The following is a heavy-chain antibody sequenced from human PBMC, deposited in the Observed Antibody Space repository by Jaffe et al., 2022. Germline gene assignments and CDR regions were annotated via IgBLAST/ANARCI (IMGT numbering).Heavy chain of an antibody. CDR1: GGSISSSSYY. J-gene: IGHJ3*02. CDR3: ARGYSGYDAFDI. D-gene: IGHD5-12*01. Sequence: QLQLQESGPGLVKPSETLSLTCTVSGGSISSSSYYWGWIRQPPGKGLEWIGSIYYSGSTYYNPSLKSRVTISVDTSKNQFSLKLSSVTAADTAVYYCARGYSGYDAFDIWGQGTMVTVSS. CDR2: IYYSGST. V-gene: IGHV4-39*01.